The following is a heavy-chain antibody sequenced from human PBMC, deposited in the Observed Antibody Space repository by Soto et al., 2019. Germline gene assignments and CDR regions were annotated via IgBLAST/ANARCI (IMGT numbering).Heavy chain of an antibody. Sequence: LGESLKISCKGSGYSFTKFWIAWVRQMPGKGLEWMGIIYPGDSDTRYSPSFQGQVTISADTSIDTAYLQWSSLKASDTAMYYCARSHFTIGMGTFDIWGQGTMVTVSS. D-gene: IGHD3-3*02. CDR1: GYSFTKFW. V-gene: IGHV5-51*01. CDR2: IYPGDSDT. J-gene: IGHJ3*02. CDR3: ARSHFTIGMGTFDI.